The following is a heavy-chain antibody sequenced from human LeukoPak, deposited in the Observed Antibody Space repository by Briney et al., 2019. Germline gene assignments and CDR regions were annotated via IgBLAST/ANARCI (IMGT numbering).Heavy chain of an antibody. CDR2: IYTSGST. D-gene: IGHD2-2*01. Sequence: SETLSLTCTVSGGSISSYYWSWIRQPAGKGLEWIGRIYTSGSTNYNPSLKSRVTMSVDTSKNQFSLKLSSVTAADTAVYYCARGVVPTAKGWFDPWGQGTLVTVSS. V-gene: IGHV4-4*07. J-gene: IGHJ5*02. CDR3: ARGVVPTAKGWFDP. CDR1: GGSISSYY.